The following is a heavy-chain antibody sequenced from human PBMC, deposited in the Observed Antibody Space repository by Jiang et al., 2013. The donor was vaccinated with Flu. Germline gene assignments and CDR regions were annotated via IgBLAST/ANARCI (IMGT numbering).Heavy chain of an antibody. V-gene: IGHV1-24*01. Sequence: SGAEVKKPGASVKVSCKVSGYTLTELSMHWVRQAPGKGLEWMGGFDPEDGETIYAQKFQGRVTMTEDTSTDTAYMELSSLRSEDTAMYYCATPKRTYYDFWSGYDFDYWGQGTLVTVSS. D-gene: IGHD3-3*01. CDR3: ATPKRTYYDFWSGYDFDY. CDR1: GYTLTELS. CDR2: FDPEDGET. J-gene: IGHJ4*02.